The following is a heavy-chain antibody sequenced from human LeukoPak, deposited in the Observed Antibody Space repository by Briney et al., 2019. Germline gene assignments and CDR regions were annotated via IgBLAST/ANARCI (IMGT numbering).Heavy chain of an antibody. V-gene: IGHV3-49*04. CDR1: GFTFGDYA. CDR2: IRSKAYGGTT. J-gene: IGHJ4*02. CDR3: TRAEYYFDY. Sequence: GGSLRLSCTASGFTFGDYAMSWVRQAPGKGLEWVGFIRSKAYGGTTEYAASVKGRFTISRDGSKSIAYLQMNSLKTEDTAVFYCTRAEYYFDYWGQGTLVTVSS. D-gene: IGHD1-14*01.